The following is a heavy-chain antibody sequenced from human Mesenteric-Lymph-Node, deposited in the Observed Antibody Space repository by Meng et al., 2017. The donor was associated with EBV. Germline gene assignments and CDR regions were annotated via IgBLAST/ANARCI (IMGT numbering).Heavy chain of an antibody. D-gene: IGHD3-10*01. V-gene: IGHV4-39*01. Sequence: LQLQESGPGLVRPSGPLSLICTVSSDSISSTSYHWGRIRQPPGKGLEWIGSIYYSGTTYFNPSLESRVSISVDTSKKQFSLRLTSVTAADTAVYYCARQYGSSFDYWGQGTLVTVSS. CDR2: IYYSGTT. CDR3: ARQYGSSFDY. CDR1: SDSISSTSYH. J-gene: IGHJ4*02.